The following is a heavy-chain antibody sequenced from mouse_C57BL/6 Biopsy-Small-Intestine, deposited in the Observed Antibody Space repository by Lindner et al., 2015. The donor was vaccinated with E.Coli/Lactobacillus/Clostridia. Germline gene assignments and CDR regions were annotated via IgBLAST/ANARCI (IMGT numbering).Heavy chain of an antibody. J-gene: IGHJ2*01. CDR3: ARNWEYFDY. Sequence: VQLQESGAELMKPGASVKLSCKATGYTFTGYWIEWVKQRPGHGLEWIGEILPGSGSTNYNEKFKGKATFTADTSSNTAYMLSSLTTEDSAIYYCARNWEYFDYWGQGTTLTVSS. D-gene: IGHD4-1*01. CDR1: GYTFTGYW. V-gene: IGHV1-9*01. CDR2: ILPGSGST.